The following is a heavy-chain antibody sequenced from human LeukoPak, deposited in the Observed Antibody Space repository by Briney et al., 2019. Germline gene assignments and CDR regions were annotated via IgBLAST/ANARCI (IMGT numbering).Heavy chain of an antibody. CDR2: IYTSGST. V-gene: IGHV4-4*07. Sequence: PSETLSLTCTVSGGSISSYYWSWIRQPAGKGLEWIGRIYTSGSTNYNPSLKSRVAMSVDTSKNQFSLKLSSVTAADTAVYYCARDREYYYYYGMDVWGQGTTVTVSS. J-gene: IGHJ6*02. CDR1: GGSISSYY. CDR3: ARDREYYYYYGMDV. D-gene: IGHD6-6*01.